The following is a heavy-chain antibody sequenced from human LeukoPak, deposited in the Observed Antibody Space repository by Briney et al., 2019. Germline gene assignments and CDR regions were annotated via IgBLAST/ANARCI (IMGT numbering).Heavy chain of an antibody. CDR3: ARDNRYYGSGSYYTGY. D-gene: IGHD3-10*01. J-gene: IGHJ4*02. Sequence: SETLSLTCTVSGGSFSGGSYYWSWLRQPPGKGREWVGYIYYSGSTNYNPSLTSRVTISIDTSKNPFSLKLNSVTAADTAVYYCARDNRYYGSGSYYTGYWGRGTLVTVSS. CDR1: GGSFSGGSYY. V-gene: IGHV4-61*01. CDR2: IYYSGST.